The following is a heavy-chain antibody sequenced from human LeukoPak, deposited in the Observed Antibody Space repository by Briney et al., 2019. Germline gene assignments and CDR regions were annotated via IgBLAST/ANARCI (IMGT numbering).Heavy chain of an antibody. D-gene: IGHD5-12*01. Sequence: GGSLRLSCTASGFTFSNYWMMWVRQAPGKGLEWVANINEDGSEKYYADSVEGRFTISRDNAKNSLYLQMNSLRAEDTAVYYCARDDGDIAGSLSHWGQGTLVTVSS. J-gene: IGHJ4*02. CDR3: ARDDGDIAGSLSH. CDR2: INEDGSEK. CDR1: GFTFSNYW. V-gene: IGHV3-7*01.